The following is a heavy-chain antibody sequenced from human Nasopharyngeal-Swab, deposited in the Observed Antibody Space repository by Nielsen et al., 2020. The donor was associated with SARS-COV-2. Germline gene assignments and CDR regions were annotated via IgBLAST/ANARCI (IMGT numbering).Heavy chain of an antibody. CDR3: ARTNSPYYYYGMDV. V-gene: IGHV3-48*03. Sequence: GGSLRLSCAASGFTFSSYEMNWVRQAPGKGLEWVSYISSSGSTIYYADSVKGRFTISRDNAKNSLYLQMNSLRAEDTAVYYCARTNSPYYYYGMDVWGQGTTVTVSS. CDR1: GFTFSSYE. D-gene: IGHD1-1*01. J-gene: IGHJ6*02. CDR2: ISSSGSTI.